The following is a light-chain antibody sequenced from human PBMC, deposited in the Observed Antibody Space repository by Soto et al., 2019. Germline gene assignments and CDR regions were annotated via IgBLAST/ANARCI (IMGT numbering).Light chain of an antibody. CDR1: QNINTY. CDR3: QQTSSAPFT. Sequence: DIQMTQSPSSLSSSVGDIVTIACRASQNINTYLNWYQQKPGKAPKLLIFDAASLQSGVPSRFSGGGSRTDFTLTITSLQPEDFATYYCQQTSSAPFTFGPGTKVDIK. J-gene: IGKJ3*01. CDR2: DAA. V-gene: IGKV1-39*01.